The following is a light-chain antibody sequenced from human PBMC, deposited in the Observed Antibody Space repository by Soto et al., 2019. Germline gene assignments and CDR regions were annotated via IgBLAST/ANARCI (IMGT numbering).Light chain of an antibody. CDR3: CSYAGSYTGV. J-gene: IGLJ2*01. Sequence: QSALTQPRSVSGSPGQSVTIPCTGTSSGVGGYNYVSWYQQHPGKAPKLMIYDVSKRPSGVPDRFSGSKSGNTASLTISGLQAEDEADYYCCSYAGSYTGVFGGGTKLTVL. CDR2: DVS. V-gene: IGLV2-11*01. CDR1: SSGVGGYNY.